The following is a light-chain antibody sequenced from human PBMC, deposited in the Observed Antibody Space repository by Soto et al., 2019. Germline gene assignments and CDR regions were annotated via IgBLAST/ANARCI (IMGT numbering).Light chain of an antibody. Sequence: EIVRTQSPVTLSLSPGERATLSCRASPSVRTYLAWYQFKPGQAPRLLMYGASTRADGIPARFTGSGSGTDFTLTISRLETEDFAVYDCQQRSNWTITFGQGTRLEIK. J-gene: IGKJ5*01. V-gene: IGKV3-11*01. CDR2: GAS. CDR3: QQRSNWTIT. CDR1: PSVRTY.